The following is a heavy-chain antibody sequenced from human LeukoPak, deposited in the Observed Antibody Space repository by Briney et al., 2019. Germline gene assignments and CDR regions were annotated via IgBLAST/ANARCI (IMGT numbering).Heavy chain of an antibody. CDR1: GSTFSTYW. V-gene: IGHV3-48*04. D-gene: IGHD6-13*01. CDR3: ARDRRPSSWLGVGP. CDR2: ISNDGTTI. Sequence: GGSLRLSCGASGSTFSTYWMSWVRQAPGKGLEWLSYISNDGTTIYYADSVKGRFTISRDNAKNSLHLQMNSLRAGDTAVYYCARDRRPSSWLGVGPWGQGTLVTVSS. J-gene: IGHJ5*02.